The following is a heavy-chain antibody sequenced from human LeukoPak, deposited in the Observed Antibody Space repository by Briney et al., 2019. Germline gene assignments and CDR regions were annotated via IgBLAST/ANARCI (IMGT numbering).Heavy chain of an antibody. CDR1: GFTFSNAW. D-gene: IGHD2-2*01. Sequence: GGSLRLSCAASGFTFSNAWMSWVRQAPGKGLEWVGRIKSKTDGGTTDYAAPVKGGFTISRDDSKNTLCLQMNSLKTEDTAVYYCTTDPIVVVPAAANWFDPWGQGTLVTVSS. J-gene: IGHJ5*02. CDR3: TTDPIVVVPAAANWFDP. CDR2: IKSKTDGGTT. V-gene: IGHV3-15*01.